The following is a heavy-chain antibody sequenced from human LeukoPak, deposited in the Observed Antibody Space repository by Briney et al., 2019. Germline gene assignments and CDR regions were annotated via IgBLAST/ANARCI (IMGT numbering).Heavy chain of an antibody. CDR1: GGSIRSSYYY. D-gene: IGHD3-9*01. CDR2: IKTDGSEK. Sequence: ETLSLTCTVSGGSIRSSYYYWGWIRQPPGKGLEWVANIKTDGSEKYYVDSVKGRFTISRDNAKNSLYLQMNSLRAEDTAVYYCARDYTGYFPWGQGTLVIVSS. J-gene: IGHJ5*02. V-gene: IGHV3-7*03. CDR3: ARDYTGYFP.